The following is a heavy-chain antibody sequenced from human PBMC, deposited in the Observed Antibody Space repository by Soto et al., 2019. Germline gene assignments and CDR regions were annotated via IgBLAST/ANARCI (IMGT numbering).Heavy chain of an antibody. CDR3: ARGRGYSYGPTGYYFDW. D-gene: IGHD5-18*01. Sequence: QVQLQESGPGLVKPSETLSLTCTVSGASVSSGTFYWTWVRQPPGKGLEWIGYVYSSGSTHYKLSLKSRVSISVDTSKNQFSLRLSSMTAADTAIYYCARGRGYSYGPTGYYFDWWGQGTLVTVSS. V-gene: IGHV4-61*01. J-gene: IGHJ4*02. CDR1: GASVSSGTFY. CDR2: VYSSGST.